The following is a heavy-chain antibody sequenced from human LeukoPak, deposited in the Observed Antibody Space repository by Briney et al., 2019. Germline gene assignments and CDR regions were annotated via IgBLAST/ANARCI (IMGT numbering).Heavy chain of an antibody. CDR2: IYHSGST. D-gene: IGHD3-10*01. CDR3: ATTMVRGVLMYNWFDR. CDR1: GFTFSSCAM. V-gene: IGHV4-4*02. J-gene: IGHJ5*02. Sequence: TGGSLRLSCAASGFTFSSCAMSWVRQPPGKGLEWIGEIYHSGSTNYNPAFKSRVTISVDKSKNQFSLKLSSVITADTAVYYYATTMVRGVLMYNWFDRWGQGTLVTVSS.